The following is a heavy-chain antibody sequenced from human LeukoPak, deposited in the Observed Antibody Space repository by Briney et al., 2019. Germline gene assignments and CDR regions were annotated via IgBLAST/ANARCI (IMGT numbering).Heavy chain of an antibody. J-gene: IGHJ4*02. CDR3: ARFAIYSSGEDF. Sequence: SETLSLTCTVSGGTISSTSYYWGWIRQPPGKELEWIGSIYYSGSTYYNPSLKSRTTISVDTSKNQFSLKLSSVTAADTAVYYCARFAIYSSGEDFWGQGTLVTVSS. D-gene: IGHD6-19*01. CDR2: IYYSGST. CDR1: GGTISSTSYY. V-gene: IGHV4-39*01.